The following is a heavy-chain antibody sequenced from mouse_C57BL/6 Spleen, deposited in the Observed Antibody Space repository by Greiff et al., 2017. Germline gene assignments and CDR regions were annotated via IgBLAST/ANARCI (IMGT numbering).Heavy chain of an antibody. D-gene: IGHD1-2*01. CDR2: ISNGGGST. J-gene: IGHJ2*01. CDR3: ARHAAYFDY. V-gene: IGHV5-12*01. CDR1: GFTFSDYY. Sequence: DVMLVESGGGLVQPGGSLKLSYAASGFTFSDYYMYWVRQTPEKRLEWVAYISNGGGSTYYPDTVKGRFTISRDNAKNTLYLQMSRLKSEDTAMYYCARHAAYFDYWGQGTTLTVSS.